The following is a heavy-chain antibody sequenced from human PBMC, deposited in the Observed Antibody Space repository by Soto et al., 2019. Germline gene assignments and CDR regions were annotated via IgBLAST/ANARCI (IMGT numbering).Heavy chain of an antibody. CDR3: AKGVGPGDGYSDY. D-gene: IGHD1-26*01. CDR1: GFTFSSYG. CDR2: ISYDGTNK. Sequence: QVQLVESGGGVVQPGRSLRLSCAASGFTFSSYGMHWVRQAPGKGLEWVAVISYDGTNKYYTDSVKGRFIISRDKSKNTLYLQMTSLRAEDTAVYYCAKGVGPGDGYSDYWGQGTLVTVSS. J-gene: IGHJ4*02. V-gene: IGHV3-30*18.